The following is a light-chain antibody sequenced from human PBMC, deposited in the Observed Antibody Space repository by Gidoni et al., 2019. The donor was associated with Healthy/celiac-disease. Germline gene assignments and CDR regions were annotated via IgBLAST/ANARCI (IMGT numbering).Light chain of an antibody. Sequence: DIVMTQSPLSLPVTPGEPASISCRTSQSLLHSNGYTYLDWYLQKPGKSPKLLIYLGSNRASGVPDRFSGSGSGTDFTLKISRVEAEDVGVYYCMQALQTPYTFGQGTKLEIK. CDR3: MQALQTPYT. V-gene: IGKV2-28*01. CDR1: QSLLHSNGYTY. J-gene: IGKJ2*01. CDR2: LGS.